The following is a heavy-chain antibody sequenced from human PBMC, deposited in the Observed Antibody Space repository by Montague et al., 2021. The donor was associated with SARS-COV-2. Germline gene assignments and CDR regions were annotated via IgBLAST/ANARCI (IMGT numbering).Heavy chain of an antibody. V-gene: IGHV4-4*07. J-gene: IGHJ4*02. CDR2: VSSTGST. CDR3: ARDVVIHLGTFDY. Sequence: SETLSLTCSVSGDSITYFYWSWIRQPPGKGLEWIGRVSSTGSTNYNPSLRSRVSMSVDTSKSQFSLKLSSVTAADTAVYYCARDVVIHLGTFDYWGRGTLVTVSS. D-gene: IGHD4-23*01. CDR1: GDSITYFY.